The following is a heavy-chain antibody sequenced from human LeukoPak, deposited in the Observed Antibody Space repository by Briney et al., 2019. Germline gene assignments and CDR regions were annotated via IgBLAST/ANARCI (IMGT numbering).Heavy chain of an antibody. CDR3: ARARYCSGGSCSFDY. D-gene: IGHD2-15*01. V-gene: IGHV1-18*01. J-gene: IGHJ4*02. CDR2: ISAYNGNT. CDR1: GYTFTSYG. Sequence: ASVKVSCKASGYTFTSYGISWVRQAPGQGLEWMGWISAYNGNTNYAQKLQGRVTMTIDTSTSTAYMELRSLRSGDTAVYYCARARYCSGGSCSFDYWGQGTLVTVSS.